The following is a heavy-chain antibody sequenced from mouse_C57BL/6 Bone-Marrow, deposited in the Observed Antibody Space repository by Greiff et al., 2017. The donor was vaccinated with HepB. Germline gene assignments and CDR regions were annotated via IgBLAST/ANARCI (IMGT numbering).Heavy chain of an antibody. CDR2: ISSGSSTI. CDR3: ARENWVYAMDY. Sequence: EVKVEESGGGLVKPGGSLKLSCAASGFTFSDYGMHWVRQAPEKGLEWVAYISSGSSTIYYADTVKGRFTISRDNAKNPLFLQMTSLRSEDTAMYFWARENWVYAMDYWGQGTSVTVSS. CDR1: GFTFSDYG. D-gene: IGHD4-1*01. V-gene: IGHV5-17*01. J-gene: IGHJ4*01.